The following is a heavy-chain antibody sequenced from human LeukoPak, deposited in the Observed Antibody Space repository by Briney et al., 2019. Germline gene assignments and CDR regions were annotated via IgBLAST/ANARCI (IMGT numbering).Heavy chain of an antibody. J-gene: IGHJ4*02. Sequence: GGSLRLSCSASGFTFSTYAMHWVRQAPGKGLEYVSTISSNGGDTYYADSVKGRFTISRDNSKNTLYLQMSSLRAEDTAVYYCVNSRMTTVPAFDYWGQGTLVTVSS. V-gene: IGHV3-64D*06. CDR3: VNSRMTTVPAFDY. CDR1: GFTFSTYA. CDR2: ISSNGGDT. D-gene: IGHD4-17*01.